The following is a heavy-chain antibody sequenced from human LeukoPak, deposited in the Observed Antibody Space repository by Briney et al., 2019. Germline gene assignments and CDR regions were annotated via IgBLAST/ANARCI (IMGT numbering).Heavy chain of an antibody. CDR2: IYSGGGT. J-gene: IGHJ4*02. CDR3: ASEVVAAI. CDR1: GFTVSGNY. V-gene: IGHV3-66*01. D-gene: IGHD2-15*01. Sequence: GGSPRLSCAASGFTVSGNYMSWVRQAPGKGLEWVSLIYSGGGTYYADSVKGRFTISRDNSKNTLYLQMNSLRAEDTAVYYCASEVVAAIWGQGTLVTVSS.